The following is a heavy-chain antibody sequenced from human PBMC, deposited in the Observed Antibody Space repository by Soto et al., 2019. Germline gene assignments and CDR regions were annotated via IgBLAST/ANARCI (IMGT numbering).Heavy chain of an antibody. D-gene: IGHD2-15*01. J-gene: IGHJ3*02. CDR2: IYYSGST. Sequence: SLTCTICAGSISRGCYYWRGVHERTGQGLEWIGYIYYSGSTYYNPSLKSRVTISVDTSKNQFSLKLSSVTAADTAVYYCARGGLDIVVVEATDAFDIWGQGTMVTVSS. CDR1: AGSISRGCYY. V-gene: IGHV4-31*03. CDR3: ARGGLDIVVVEATDAFDI.